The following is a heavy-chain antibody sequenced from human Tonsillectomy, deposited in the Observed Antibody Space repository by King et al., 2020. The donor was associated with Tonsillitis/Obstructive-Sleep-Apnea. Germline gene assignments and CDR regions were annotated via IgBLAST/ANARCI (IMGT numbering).Heavy chain of an antibody. CDR2: ISYDGTYK. J-gene: IGHJ4*02. D-gene: IGHD4-17*01. CDR1: GFTFSSYP. Sequence: VQLVESGGGVVQPGRSLRLSCAASGFTFSSYPMHWVRQAPGQGLEWVAVISYDGTYKYYAASVKGRFTISRDNSKNQLYLQMNSLRAEDTAVYYCAFPTVTTIPDYYFDYWGQGTLVTVSS. V-gene: IGHV3-30*01. CDR3: AFPTVTTIPDYYFDY.